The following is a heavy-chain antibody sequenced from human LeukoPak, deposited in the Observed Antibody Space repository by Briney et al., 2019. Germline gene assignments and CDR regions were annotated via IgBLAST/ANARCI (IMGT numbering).Heavy chain of an antibody. J-gene: IGHJ4*02. CDR3: ARGSGIAVAGTGLD. CDR1: GGSISSYD. CDR2: IYYSGST. V-gene: IGHV4-59*01. Sequence: SETLSLTCTVSGGSISSYDWSWIRQPPGKGLEWIGYIYYSGSTNYNPSLKSRVTISVDTSKNQFSLKLSSVTAADTAVYYCARGSGIAVAGTGLDWGQGTLVTVSS. D-gene: IGHD6-19*01.